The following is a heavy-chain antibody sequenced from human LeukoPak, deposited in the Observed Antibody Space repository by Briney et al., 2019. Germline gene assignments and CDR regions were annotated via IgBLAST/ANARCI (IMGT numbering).Heavy chain of an antibody. D-gene: IGHD3-22*01. Sequence: ASVKVSCKVSGYTLTELSMHWVRQAPGKGLEWMGGFDPEDGETIYAQKFQGRVTMTEDTSTDTAYMELSSLRSEDTAVYYCATAEVLPAMLVVAPNYWGQGTLVTVSS. CDR2: FDPEDGET. J-gene: IGHJ4*02. V-gene: IGHV1-24*01. CDR1: GYTLTELS. CDR3: ATAEVLPAMLVVAPNY.